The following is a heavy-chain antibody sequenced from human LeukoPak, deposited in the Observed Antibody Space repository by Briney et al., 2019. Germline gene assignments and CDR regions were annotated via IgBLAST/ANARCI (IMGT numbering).Heavy chain of an antibody. J-gene: IGHJ4*02. CDR1: GFTFSSYT. Sequence: PGGSLRLSCAASGFTFSSYTVAWVRQAPGKGLEWLSGISGRGGITYYADSVKGRFTISRDDSKDTLYLQMNSLRPEDTAKYFCAKDFVLFDSRGYYFDYWGRGTVVTVSS. CDR2: ISGRGGIT. D-gene: IGHD3-9*01. V-gene: IGHV3-23*01. CDR3: AKDFVLFDSRGYYFDY.